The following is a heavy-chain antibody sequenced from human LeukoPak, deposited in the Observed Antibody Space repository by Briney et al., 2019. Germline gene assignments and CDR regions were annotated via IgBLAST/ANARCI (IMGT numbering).Heavy chain of an antibody. CDR1: GFTFDDYG. CDR2: INWNGGSI. J-gene: IGHJ4*02. D-gene: IGHD3/OR15-3a*01. Sequence: GGSLRLSCAASGFTFDDYGMSWVRQAPGKGLEWVSGINWNGGSIGHADSVKGRFTISRDNAKNSLYLQMNSLRAEDTALYYCARVGLDWNLHNWGQGTLVTVSS. V-gene: IGHV3-20*04. CDR3: ARVGLDWNLHN.